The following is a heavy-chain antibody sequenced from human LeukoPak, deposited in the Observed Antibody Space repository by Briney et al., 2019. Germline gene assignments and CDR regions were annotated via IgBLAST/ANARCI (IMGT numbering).Heavy chain of an antibody. J-gene: IGHJ4*02. D-gene: IGHD2-21*02. CDR2: IHTSGST. V-gene: IGHV4-61*02. CDR1: GGSISSGSYY. CDR3: ARGVTPFDY. Sequence: PSETLSLTCTVSGGSISSGSYYWSWIRQPAGKGLEWIGRIHTSGSTYYNPSLKSRVTISVDTSKNQFSLKLSSVTAADTAVYYCARGVTPFDYWGQGTLVTVSS.